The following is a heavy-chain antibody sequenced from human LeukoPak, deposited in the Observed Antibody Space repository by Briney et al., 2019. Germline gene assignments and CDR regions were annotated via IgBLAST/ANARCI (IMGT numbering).Heavy chain of an antibody. CDR2: IYDSGST. J-gene: IGHJ4*02. CDR1: GGSIDSYY. V-gene: IGHV4-59*12. Sequence: SETLSLTCTVSGGSIDSYYWSWIRQPPGKGLEWVGYIYDSGSTKYNPSLKSRVSMSVDTSKNQFSLKLSSVTAADTAVFYCARENSGSYREFDYWGQGTLVTVSS. D-gene: IGHD1-26*01. CDR3: ARENSGSYREFDY.